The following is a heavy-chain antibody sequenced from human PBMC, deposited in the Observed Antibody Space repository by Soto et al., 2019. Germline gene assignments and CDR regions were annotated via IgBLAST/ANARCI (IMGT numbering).Heavy chain of an antibody. V-gene: IGHV3-48*02. CDR1: GFTFSSYS. D-gene: IGHD2-2*01. Sequence: GGSLRLSCAASGFTFSSYSMNWVRQAPGKGLEWVSYISSSSSTIYYADSVKGRFTISRDNAKNSLYLQMNSLRDEDTAVYYCAREGYCSSTSCHRALVLYYYYGMDVWGQGTTVTVSS. CDR3: AREGYCSSTSCHRALVLYYYYGMDV. J-gene: IGHJ6*02. CDR2: ISSSSSTI.